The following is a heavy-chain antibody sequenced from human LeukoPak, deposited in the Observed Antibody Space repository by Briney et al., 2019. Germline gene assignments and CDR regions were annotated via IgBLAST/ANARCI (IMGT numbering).Heavy chain of an antibody. J-gene: IGHJ4*02. CDR3: ARHSRDFSSSWPLPPR. CDR1: GGSISSSSYY. V-gene: IGHV4-39*01. CDR2: IYYSGST. Sequence: NPSETLSLTCIVSGGSISSSSYYWGWIRQPPGKGLEWIGSIYYSGSTYYNPSLKSRVTISVDTSKNQFSLKLSSVTAADTAVYYCARHSRDFSSSWPLPPRWGQGTLVTVSS. D-gene: IGHD6-13*01.